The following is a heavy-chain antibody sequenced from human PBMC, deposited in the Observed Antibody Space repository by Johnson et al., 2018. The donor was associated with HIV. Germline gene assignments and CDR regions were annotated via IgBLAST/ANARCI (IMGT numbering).Heavy chain of an antibody. D-gene: IGHD1-1*01. CDR1: GFSFSDYY. Sequence: QVQLMESGGGLIQPGGSLRLSCAASGFSFSDYYMSWIRQAPGKGLEWISYMSSSGSTIYHAESVKGRFTISRDNAKNSLYLQMNSLRAEDTAVYYCARVPSGTPSSIWGQGTKVTVS. CDR2: MSSSGSTI. V-gene: IGHV3-11*04. J-gene: IGHJ3*02. CDR3: ARVPSGTPSSI.